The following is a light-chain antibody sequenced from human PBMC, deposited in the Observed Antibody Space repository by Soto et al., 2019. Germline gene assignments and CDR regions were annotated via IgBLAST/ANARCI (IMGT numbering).Light chain of an antibody. J-gene: IGLJ3*02. V-gene: IGLV2-14*01. CDR2: EVS. CDR1: SSDVGAYNR. CDR3: LSYAGSYTWV. Sequence: QSALTQPASVSGSPGQSITISCTGTSSDVGAYNRVSWYQQHSGKAPKLMIYEVSNRPSGVSNRFSGSKSGNTASLTISGLQAEDEADYYCLSYAGSYTWVFGGGTKLTV.